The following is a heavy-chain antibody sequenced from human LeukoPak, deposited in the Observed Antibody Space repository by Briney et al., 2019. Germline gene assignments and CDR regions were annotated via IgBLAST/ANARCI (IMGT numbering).Heavy chain of an antibody. D-gene: IGHD3-3*01. CDR3: ARAAFWSGRIDY. Sequence: GASVKVSCKASGYTFTSYAMHWVRQAPGQRLEWMGWINAGNGNTKYSQKFQGRVTITRDTSASTAYMELSSLRSEDTAVYYCARAAFWSGRIDYWGQGTLVTVSS. J-gene: IGHJ4*02. CDR1: GYTFTSYA. V-gene: IGHV1-3*01. CDR2: INAGNGNT.